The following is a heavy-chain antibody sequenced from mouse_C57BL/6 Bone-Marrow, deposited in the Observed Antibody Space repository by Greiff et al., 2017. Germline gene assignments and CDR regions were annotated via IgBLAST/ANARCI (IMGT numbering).Heavy chain of an antibody. CDR1: GYAFTNYL. J-gene: IGHJ4*01. V-gene: IGHV1-54*01. Sequence: QVQLQQSGAELVRPGTSVTVSCKASGYAFTNYLIEWVKQRPGQGLEWIGVINPGSGGTNYNEKFKGKATLTADKASSTAYMQLSSLTSEDSAVYFCARGVYYDGMDYWGQGTSVTVSS. D-gene: IGHD1-1*01. CDR3: ARGVYYDGMDY. CDR2: INPGSGGT.